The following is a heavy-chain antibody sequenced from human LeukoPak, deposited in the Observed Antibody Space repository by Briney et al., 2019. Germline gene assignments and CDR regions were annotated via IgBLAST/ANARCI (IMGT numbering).Heavy chain of an antibody. D-gene: IGHD3-22*01. J-gene: IGHJ3*02. V-gene: IGHV5-51*01. CDR1: GYSFTSYW. CDR2: IYPGDSDT. CDR3: ARSSPSYYDSSGYYFLNAFDI. Sequence: RHGESLKISCKGSGYSFTSYWIGWVRQMPGKGPEWMGIIYPGDSDTRYSPSFQGQVTISADKSISTAYLQWSSLKASDTAMYYCARSSPSYYDSSGYYFLNAFDIWGQGTMVTVSS.